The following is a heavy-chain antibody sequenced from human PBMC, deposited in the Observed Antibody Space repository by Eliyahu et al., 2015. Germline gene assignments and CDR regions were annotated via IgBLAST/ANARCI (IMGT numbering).Heavy chain of an antibody. CDR2: ISWNSGTI. J-gene: IGHJ4*02. V-gene: IGHV3-9*01. CDR3: AKDKEGWNYALDY. CDR1: GFTFDDYA. Sequence: EVQLVESGGGLVQPGRSLRLSCAASGFTFDDYAMHWVRQAPGKGLEWVSGISWNSGTIGYADSVKGRFTISRDNAKNSLYLQMNSLRAEDTALYYCAKDKEGWNYALDYWGQGTLVTVSS. D-gene: IGHD1-7*01.